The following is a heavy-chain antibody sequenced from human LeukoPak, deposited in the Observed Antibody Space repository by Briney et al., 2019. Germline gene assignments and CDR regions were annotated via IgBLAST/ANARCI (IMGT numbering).Heavy chain of an antibody. Sequence: PGGSLRLSCAASGFTFSSYAMHWVRQAPGKGLEWVAVISYDGSNKYYADSVKGRFTISRDNSKNTLYLQMNSLRAEDTAVYYCAKDDYVWGSYRYPAYPDYWGQGTLVTVSS. J-gene: IGHJ4*02. CDR1: GFTFSSYA. V-gene: IGHV3-30*04. D-gene: IGHD3-16*02. CDR3: AKDDYVWGSYRYPAYPDY. CDR2: ISYDGSNK.